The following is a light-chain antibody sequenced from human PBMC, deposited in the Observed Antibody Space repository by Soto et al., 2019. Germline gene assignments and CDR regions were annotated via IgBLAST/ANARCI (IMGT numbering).Light chain of an antibody. V-gene: IGLV2-14*03. CDR3: SSYTSSNTLV. CDR2: GVS. J-gene: IGLJ1*01. CDR1: SSDVGDYNY. Sequence: QSALTQPASVSGSPGQSITISCTGTSSDVGDYNYVSWYQQYPAKAPKLIIYGVSNRPSGVSDRVSGSKSGNTASLTISGLQAEDEADYYCSSYTSSNTLVFGTGTKLTVL.